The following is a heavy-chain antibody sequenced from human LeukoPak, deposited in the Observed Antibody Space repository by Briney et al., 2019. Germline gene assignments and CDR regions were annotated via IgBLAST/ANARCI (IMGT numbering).Heavy chain of an antibody. J-gene: IGHJ5*02. CDR1: GYTFIGYY. V-gene: IGHV1-2*02. CDR2: INPNSGGT. CDR3: AREYSRPLETMVRGKQSRRGWFDP. D-gene: IGHD3-10*01. Sequence: ASVKVSCKASGYTFIGYYMHWVRQAPGQGLEWMGWINPNSGGTNYAQKFQGRVTMTRDTSISTVYVDLSRLTSDDTAVYYCAREYSRPLETMVRGKQSRRGWFDPWGQGTLVTVSS.